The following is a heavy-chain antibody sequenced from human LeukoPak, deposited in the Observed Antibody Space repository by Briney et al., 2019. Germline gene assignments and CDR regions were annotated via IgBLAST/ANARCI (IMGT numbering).Heavy chain of an antibody. CDR1: GFTFSNYA. Sequence: GGSLRLSCAASGFTFSNYAMSWVRQAPGKGLEWVSAITGDGGSTYYADSVKGRFTISRDNSKNTLYLQMNSLRAEDTALYYCAKWGDYDVLTGYYDSDYWGQGTLVTVSS. V-gene: IGHV3-23*01. CDR2: ITGDGGST. J-gene: IGHJ4*02. D-gene: IGHD3-9*01. CDR3: AKWGDYDVLTGYYDSDY.